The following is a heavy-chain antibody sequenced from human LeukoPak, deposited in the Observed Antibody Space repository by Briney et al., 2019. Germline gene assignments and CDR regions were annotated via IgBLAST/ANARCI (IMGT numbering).Heavy chain of an antibody. CDR2: ISYSGST. J-gene: IGHJ6*02. CDR3: ARARYDYSGNSYYYGMDV. V-gene: IGHV4-59*01. CDR1: DGSFSYYY. Sequence: SETLSLTCTLSDGSFSYYYWTLIRQPPGKGLEWIGYISYSGSTNYNPSLKSRVTISIDTSKNQFSLKLSSVSAADTAVYYCARARYDYSGNSYYYGMDVWGQGTTVTVSS. D-gene: IGHD4-23*01.